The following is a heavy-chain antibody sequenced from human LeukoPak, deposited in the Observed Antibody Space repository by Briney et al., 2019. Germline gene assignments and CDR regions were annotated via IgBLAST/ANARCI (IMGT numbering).Heavy chain of an antibody. V-gene: IGHV3-7*01. J-gene: IGHJ6*02. D-gene: IGHD6-19*01. CDR1: GFTFSSFW. Sequence: GGSLRLSCAASGFTFSSFWMSWVRQAQGKGLEWVANIKQDGSNKYYVDSVKGRFTISRDNAENSLYLQMNSLRAEDTAIYYCARDQWLAYYYHGMDVWGQGTTVTVS. CDR3: ARDQWLAYYYHGMDV. CDR2: IKQDGSNK.